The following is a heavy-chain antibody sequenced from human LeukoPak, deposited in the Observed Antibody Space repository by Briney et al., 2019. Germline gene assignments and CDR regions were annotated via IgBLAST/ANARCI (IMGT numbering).Heavy chain of an antibody. J-gene: IGHJ3*01. CDR3: VRVGGAFDL. V-gene: IGHV3-48*01. CDR2: ISSSSSTI. CDR1: GFTFSDYS. Sequence: LAGGSLRLSCAASGFTFSDYSMNWVRQAPGKGLEWISYISSSSSTIYYADSVKGRFTISRDNAKKSLYMQMNSLRAEDTAVYYCVRVGGAFDLWGQGTRVSVSS. D-gene: IGHD3-16*01.